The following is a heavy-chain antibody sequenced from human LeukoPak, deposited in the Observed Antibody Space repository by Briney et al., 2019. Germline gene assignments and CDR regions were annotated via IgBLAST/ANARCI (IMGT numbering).Heavy chain of an antibody. Sequence: PSETLSLTCTVSGASINSGGYYWSWIRQHPGKGLEWIGYFYYSETTDYNPSLKSRVTISVDTSKNQFSLKLSSVTAADTAVYYCASEHQLLAFDYWGQGTLVTVSS. CDR1: GASINSGGYY. J-gene: IGHJ4*02. V-gene: IGHV4-31*03. CDR3: ASEHQLLAFDY. D-gene: IGHD2-2*01. CDR2: FYYSETT.